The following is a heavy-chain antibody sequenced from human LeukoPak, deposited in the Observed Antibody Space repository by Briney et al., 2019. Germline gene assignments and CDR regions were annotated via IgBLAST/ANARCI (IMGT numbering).Heavy chain of an antibody. D-gene: IGHD5-12*01. Sequence: PSETLSLTCTVSGGSISSYYWGWIRQPPGKGLEWIGFMYYSGITNYNPSLKSRVTISVGTSKNQFSLKLSSVTAADTAVYYCARLVRSGYFTWGQGTLVTVSS. V-gene: IGHV4-59*01. CDR3: ARLVRSGYFT. J-gene: IGHJ5*02. CDR2: MYYSGIT. CDR1: GGSISSYY.